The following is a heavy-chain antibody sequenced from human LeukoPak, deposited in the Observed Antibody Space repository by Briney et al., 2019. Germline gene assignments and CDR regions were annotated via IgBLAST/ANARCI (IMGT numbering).Heavy chain of an antibody. CDR1: GFTFSFYA. V-gene: IGHV3-23*01. CDR3: ARFHDFWR. CDR2: IDGRGSPT. Sequence: GGSLRLSCAASGFTFSFYAMTWVRQAPGKGLEWVSSIDGRGSPTYYADSVKGHFTISRDNSKNTLYLLLNSLRAEDTAVYYCARFHDFWRWGQGTLVTVSS. J-gene: IGHJ4*02. D-gene: IGHD3-3*01.